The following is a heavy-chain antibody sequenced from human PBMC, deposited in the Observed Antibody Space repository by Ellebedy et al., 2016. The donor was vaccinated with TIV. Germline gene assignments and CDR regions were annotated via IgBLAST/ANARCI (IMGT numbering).Heavy chain of an antibody. V-gene: IGHV3-21*01. J-gene: IGHJ4*02. Sequence: GESLKISCAASGFTFSNYAMNWIRQAPGKGLEWVSFISSSNNYIYYADSLKGRFTISRDNAKNSLYLQMNSLRAEDTAVFYCARELAADGFFDYWGQGTLVTVSS. CDR1: GFTFSNYA. D-gene: IGHD6-13*01. CDR2: ISSSNNYI. CDR3: ARELAADGFFDY.